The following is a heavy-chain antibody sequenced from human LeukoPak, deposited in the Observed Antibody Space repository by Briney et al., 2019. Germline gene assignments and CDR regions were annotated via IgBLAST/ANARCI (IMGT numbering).Heavy chain of an antibody. D-gene: IGHD2-2*01. CDR1: GFTFSGSW. J-gene: IGHJ4*02. CDR2: GWQVGRDK. Sequence: GGSLRLSCAASGFTFSGSWMTWVRQAPGKGLGGVAFGWQVGRDKYYADSVKGRFTISRDNSKNTLYLQLNSLRTEDTAVYYCAKDRGKFIIVVPTAGENFDYWGQGTLVTVSS. CDR3: AKDRGKFIIVVPTAGENFDY. V-gene: IGHV3-30*02.